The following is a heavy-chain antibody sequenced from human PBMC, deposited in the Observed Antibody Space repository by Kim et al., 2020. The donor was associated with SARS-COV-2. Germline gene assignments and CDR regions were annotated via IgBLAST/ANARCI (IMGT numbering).Heavy chain of an antibody. J-gene: IGHJ5*02. Sequence: ASVKVSCKASGYTFTNYGISWVRQAPGQGLEWMGWSSTYDDDTNYAQKFQGRVTVSTDTYTSTAYMELRSLRSDDTAVYYCARDWDYSTDCFDPWGQGTLVTVSS. CDR2: SSTYDDDT. V-gene: IGHV1-18*04. D-gene: IGHD4-4*01. CDR3: ARDWDYSTDCFDP. CDR1: GYTFTNYG.